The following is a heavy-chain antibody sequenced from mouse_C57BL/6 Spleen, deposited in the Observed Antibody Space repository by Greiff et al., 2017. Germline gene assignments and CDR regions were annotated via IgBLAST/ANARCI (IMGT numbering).Heavy chain of an antibody. V-gene: IGHV1-18*01. CDR3: ARSKNYYAMDD. Sequence: VQLQQSGPELVQPGASVKLSCKASGYTFTDYNMDWVKQSHGTSLEWIGDINPNNGGTIYNQKFKGKAPLTVDKSSSTAYMELRSLTSEDTAVYYCARSKNYYAMDDWGQGTSVTVSS. CDR2: INPNNGGT. CDR1: GYTFTDYN. J-gene: IGHJ4*01.